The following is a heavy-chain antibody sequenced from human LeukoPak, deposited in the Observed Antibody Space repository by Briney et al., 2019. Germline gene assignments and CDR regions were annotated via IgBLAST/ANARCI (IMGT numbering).Heavy chain of an antibody. V-gene: IGHV1-2*02. D-gene: IGHD6-19*01. J-gene: IGHJ3*02. CDR3: ARDLYSTGWTDAFDI. Sequence: ASVKVSSKASGYTFTGYYMHWVRQAPGQGLECVGWINPNSGDTNYSQKFQGRVSMTRDTSINTACMELSRLTSDDTAVYYCARDLYSTGWTDAFDIWGQGTMVTVSS. CDR1: GYTFTGYY. CDR2: INPNSGDT.